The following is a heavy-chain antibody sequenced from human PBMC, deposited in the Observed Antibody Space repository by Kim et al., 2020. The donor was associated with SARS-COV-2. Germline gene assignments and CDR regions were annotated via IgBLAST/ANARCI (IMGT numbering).Heavy chain of an antibody. CDR1: GGTFSSYA. Sequence: SVKVSCKASGGTFSSYAISWVRQAPGQGLEWMGGIIPIFGTANYAQKFQGRVTITADESTSTAYMELSSLRSEDTAVYYCARDRSYGGERRDYFDYWGQGTLVTVSS. V-gene: IGHV1-69*13. CDR3: ARDRSYGGERRDYFDY. D-gene: IGHD2-21*01. J-gene: IGHJ4*02. CDR2: IIPIFGTA.